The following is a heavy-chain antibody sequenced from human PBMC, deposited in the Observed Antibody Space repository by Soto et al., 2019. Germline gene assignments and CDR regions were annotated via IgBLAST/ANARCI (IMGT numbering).Heavy chain of an antibody. J-gene: IGHJ4*02. Sequence: QVQLVQSGAEEKKPGASVKVSCKASGYTFTSYAMHWVRQAPGQRLEWMGWINAGNGNTKYSQKFQGRVTITRDTSAGTAYMELSSLRSEDTAVYYCARVGGWFFPDYWGQGTLVTVSS. D-gene: IGHD2-15*01. CDR3: ARVGGWFFPDY. CDR1: GYTFTSYA. V-gene: IGHV1-3*05. CDR2: INAGNGNT.